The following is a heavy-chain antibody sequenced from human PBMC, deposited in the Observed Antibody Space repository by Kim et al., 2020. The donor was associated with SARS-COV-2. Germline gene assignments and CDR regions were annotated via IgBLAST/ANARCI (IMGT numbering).Heavy chain of an antibody. Sequence: SETLSLTCTVSGVSVSSSYWSWIWQPPGKGLEWIGYSYYSGGTNYNPSLKSQVTISVDTSKNKFSLKLSSVTAADTAVYYCASTGHHEWAFGIWGQWTMVTVSS. CDR3: ASTGHHEWAFGI. J-gene: IGHJ3*02. CDR1: GVSVSSSY. D-gene: IGHD3-3*01. V-gene: IGHV4-59*02. CDR2: SYYSGGT.